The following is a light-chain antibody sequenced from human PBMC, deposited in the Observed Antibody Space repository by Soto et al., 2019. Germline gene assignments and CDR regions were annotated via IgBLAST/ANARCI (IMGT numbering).Light chain of an antibody. CDR1: QSVSSN. CDR2: GAS. CDR3: QQYNNWPRT. J-gene: IGKJ1*01. V-gene: IGKV3-15*01. Sequence: EIVXTXSPXTXSXSXGERATLSCRASQSVSSNLAWYQQKPGQAPRLLIYGASTRATGIPARFSGSGSGTEFTLTISSLQSEDFAVYYCQQYNNWPRTFGQGTKVEIK.